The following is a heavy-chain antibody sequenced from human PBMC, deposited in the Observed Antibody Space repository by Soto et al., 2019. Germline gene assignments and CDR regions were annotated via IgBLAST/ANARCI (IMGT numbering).Heavy chain of an antibody. CDR1: GDTFKNYA. J-gene: IGHJ4*01. D-gene: IGHD2-15*01. CDR3: ATSGYNYGPFDY. CDR2: IIPIFGKT. Sequence: SVKVSCKASGDTFKNYAISWVRQAPGQGLEWMGGIIPIFGKTDYAQTFHGRITINGDESTYTAHMELRGLRSDDTALYYCATSGYNYGPFDYWGRGLLVTVSS. V-gene: IGHV1-69*13.